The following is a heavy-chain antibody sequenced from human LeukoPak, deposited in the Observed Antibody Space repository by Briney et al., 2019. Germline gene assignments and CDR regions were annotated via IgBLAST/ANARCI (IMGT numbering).Heavy chain of an antibody. CDR1: GFTVSSNY. CDR2: IYSGGST. J-gene: IGHJ4*02. Sequence: GGSLRLSCAASGFTVSSNYMSWVRQAPGKGLEWVSVIYSGGSTYYADSVKGRFTISRDNSKNTLYLQMNSLRAEDTAVYYCARVYGSGRSYYFDYWGQGTLVTVSS. D-gene: IGHD3-10*01. V-gene: IGHV3-66*01. CDR3: ARVYGSGRSYYFDY.